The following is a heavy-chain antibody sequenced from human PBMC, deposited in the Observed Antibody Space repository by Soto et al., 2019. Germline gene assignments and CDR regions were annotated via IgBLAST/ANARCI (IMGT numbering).Heavy chain of an antibody. CDR1: GGSISSFTNHY. J-gene: IGHJ6*02. CDR2: ITKSGYT. D-gene: IGHD2-15*01. Sequence: PSETLSLTCTVSGGSISSFTNHYCSWIRLPPGKGLEWIGYITKSGYTSYNPSLKSRVMLSVDTSKNQCSLELTSVTATDTAVNFCARHPGYCSGGSCNGQYTLDVWGQGTTVTVS. V-gene: IGHV4-59*08. CDR3: ARHPGYCSGGSCNGQYTLDV.